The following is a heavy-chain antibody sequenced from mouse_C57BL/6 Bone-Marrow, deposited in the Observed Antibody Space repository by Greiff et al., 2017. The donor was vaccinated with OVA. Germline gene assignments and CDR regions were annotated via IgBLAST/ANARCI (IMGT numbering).Heavy chain of an antibody. Sequence: VQLQQSGAELVRPGPSVKVSCKASGYAFTNYLIEWVKQRPGQGLEWIGVINPGSGGTNYNEKFKGKATLTEDNSSSTAYMQLSSQTSKNSAIYYVARGYYYAPYNFDYGGQGTTLTVSS. V-gene: IGHV1-54*01. CDR1: GYAFTNYL. CDR2: INPGSGGT. J-gene: IGHJ2*01. CDR3: ARGYYYAPYNFDY. D-gene: IGHD1-1*01.